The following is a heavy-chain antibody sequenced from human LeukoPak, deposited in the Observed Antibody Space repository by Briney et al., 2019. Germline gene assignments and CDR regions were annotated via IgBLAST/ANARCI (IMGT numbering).Heavy chain of an antibody. D-gene: IGHD3-22*01. CDR2: IIPIFGTA. J-gene: IGHJ3*02. V-gene: IGHV1-69*05. CDR3: ATRDYYDSSGPYGAAFDI. Sequence: ASVKVSCKASGGTFSSYAISWVRQAPGQGLEWMGGIIPIFGTANYAQKFQGRVTITTDESTSTAYMELSSLRSEDTAVYYCATRDYYDSSGPYGAAFDIWGQGTMVTVSS. CDR1: GGTFSSYA.